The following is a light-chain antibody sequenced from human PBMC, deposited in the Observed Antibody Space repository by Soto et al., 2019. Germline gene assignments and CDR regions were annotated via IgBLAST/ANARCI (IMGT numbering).Light chain of an antibody. Sequence: EIVMTQSPATLSVSPGERATLSCRASQSVSSNLAWYQQKPGQAPRLLIYGASTRATGIPARFSGSGSGIEFTLTISSLQSEDFAVYCCQQRSNWPPDGFTFGPGTKVDI. CDR3: QQRSNWPPDGFT. CDR1: QSVSSN. J-gene: IGKJ3*01. CDR2: GAS. V-gene: IGKV3-15*01.